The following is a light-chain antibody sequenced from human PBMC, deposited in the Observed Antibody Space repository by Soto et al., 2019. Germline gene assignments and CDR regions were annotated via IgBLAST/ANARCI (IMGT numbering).Light chain of an antibody. CDR2: QAS. V-gene: IGKV1-5*03. CDR1: QNISSW. CDR3: QQYNITSLA. Sequence: DIQMTQSPSTLSASIGDRVTITCRASQNISSWLSLYQQKPGKAPNLLFYQASILESGVPSRFSGSGSGTEFSLTISSLQPDDFATYYCQQYNITSLAFGGGTKVEIK. J-gene: IGKJ4*01.